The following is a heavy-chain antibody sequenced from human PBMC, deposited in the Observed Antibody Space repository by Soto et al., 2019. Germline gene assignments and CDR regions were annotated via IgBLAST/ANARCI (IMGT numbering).Heavy chain of an antibody. CDR1: GGSISSGGYY. CDR2: IYYSGST. CDR3: ARAPVVSGYDYPPSRIFDY. J-gene: IGHJ4*02. V-gene: IGHV4-31*03. D-gene: IGHD5-12*01. Sequence: PSETLSLTCTVSGGSISSGGYYWSWIRQHPGKGLEWIGYIYYSGSTYYNPSLKSRVTISVDTSKNQFSLKLSSVTAADTAVYYCARAPVVSGYDYPPSRIFDYWGQGTRVTVAS.